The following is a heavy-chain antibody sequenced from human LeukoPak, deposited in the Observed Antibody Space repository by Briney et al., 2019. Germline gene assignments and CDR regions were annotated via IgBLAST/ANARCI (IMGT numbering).Heavy chain of an antibody. Sequence: GGSLRLSCAASGFTFASYAMTWVRQAPGKGLEWVSIISGGAAITYYADSVKGRFTISRDNSKNTLNLQMSSLRAEDTAVYYCAKSGDYYGSGPFSYFDYWGQGSLVTVSS. D-gene: IGHD3-10*01. CDR2: ISGGAAIT. V-gene: IGHV3-23*01. CDR3: AKSGDYYGSGPFSYFDY. J-gene: IGHJ4*02. CDR1: GFTFASYA.